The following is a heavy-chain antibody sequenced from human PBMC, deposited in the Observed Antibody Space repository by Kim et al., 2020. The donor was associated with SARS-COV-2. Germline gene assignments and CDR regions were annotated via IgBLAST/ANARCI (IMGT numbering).Heavy chain of an antibody. V-gene: IGHV2-5*02. CDR1: GFSLTTRDVG. D-gene: IGHD3-10*01. CDR3: ARKGSRCALDY. J-gene: IGHJ4*02. Sequence: SGPTLVKPTQTLTLTCTFSGFSLTTRDVGVGWIRQPPGKALEWLAVVYWDDDKSYSPSLKSRLTITKDTSKNQVVLTMTNMDPVDTATYFCARKGSRCALDYWGQGTQVTVSS. CDR2: VYWDDDK.